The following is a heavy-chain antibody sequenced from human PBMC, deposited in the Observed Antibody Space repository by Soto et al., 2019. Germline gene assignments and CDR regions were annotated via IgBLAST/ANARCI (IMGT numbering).Heavy chain of an antibody. CDR2: IRSKANSYAT. D-gene: IGHD5-12*01. V-gene: IGHV3-73*01. CDR3: TRHVTEMATTTVDY. J-gene: IGHJ4*02. Sequence: GGSLRLSCAASGFTFSGSAMHWVRQASGKGLEWVGRIRSKANSYATAYAASVKGRFTISRDDSKNTAYLQLNSLKTEDTAVYYCTRHVTEMATTTVDYWGQGTLVTVSS. CDR1: GFTFSGSA.